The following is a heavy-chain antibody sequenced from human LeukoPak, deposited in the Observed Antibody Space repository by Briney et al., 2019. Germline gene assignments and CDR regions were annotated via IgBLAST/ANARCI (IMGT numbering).Heavy chain of an antibody. V-gene: IGHV1-18*01. J-gene: IGHJ6*02. CDR1: GYTFTSYG. CDR2: ISAYNGNT. D-gene: IGHD3-22*01. CDR3: ARDRGYYYDSSGYYSGYYYYGMDV. Sequence: GASVKVSCKASGYTFTSYGISWVRQAPGQGLEWMGWISAYNGNTNYAQKLQGRVTMTTDTSTSTAYMELRSLRSDDTAVYYCARDRGYYYDSSGYYSGYYYYGMDVWGQGTTVTVSS.